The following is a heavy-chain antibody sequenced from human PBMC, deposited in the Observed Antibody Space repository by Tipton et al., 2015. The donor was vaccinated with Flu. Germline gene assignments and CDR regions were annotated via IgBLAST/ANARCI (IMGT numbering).Heavy chain of an antibody. CDR2: INPSNGAT. Sequence: QVQLVQSGAEVKKPGASLKVSCKASGYTFSGYYIHWVRQAPGQGLEWMGRINPSNGATTYARTFQGRVTVTRDTSISSSYMELTRLTSDDTAVYYCARDIAVPGTGIDFWGQGTLVTVSS. D-gene: IGHD6-19*01. J-gene: IGHJ4*02. CDR3: ARDIAVPGTGIDF. CDR1: GYTFSGYY. V-gene: IGHV1-2*06.